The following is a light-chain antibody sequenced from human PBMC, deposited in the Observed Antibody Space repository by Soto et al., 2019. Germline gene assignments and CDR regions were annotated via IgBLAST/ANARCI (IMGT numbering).Light chain of an antibody. Sequence: DIQMTQSPSTLSASVGDRVTITCRASQSISSWLAWYQQKPGKAPKLLIYDASSLESGVPSRFSGSGSGTEFTLTISSLQPDEFATYYCQQYNSYSWTFDQGTKVEIK. CDR2: DAS. V-gene: IGKV1-5*01. CDR3: QQYNSYSWT. CDR1: QSISSW. J-gene: IGKJ1*01.